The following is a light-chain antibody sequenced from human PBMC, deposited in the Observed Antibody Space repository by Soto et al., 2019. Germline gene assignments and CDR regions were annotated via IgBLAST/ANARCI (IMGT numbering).Light chain of an antibody. J-gene: IGKJ4*01. Sequence: DIQMTQSPSSLSASVGDRVTITCQASQDISNYLNWYQQKPGKAPKILIYDASVLEAGVQSRFSGGGSGTHFTLTISSLQAEDVATYSCQQFDNLPLTFGGGTKVEIK. CDR2: DAS. V-gene: IGKV1-33*01. CDR1: QDISNY. CDR3: QQFDNLPLT.